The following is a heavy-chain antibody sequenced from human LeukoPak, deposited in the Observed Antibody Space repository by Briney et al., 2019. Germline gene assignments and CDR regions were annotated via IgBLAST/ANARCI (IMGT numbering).Heavy chain of an antibody. J-gene: IGHJ4*02. V-gene: IGHV1-69*13. CDR3: ARGEVEMATKYYFDY. D-gene: IGHD5-24*01. Sequence: ASVKVSCKASGYTFTGYYMHWVRQAPGQGLEWMGRIIPIFGTANYAQKFQGRVTITADESTSTAYMELSSLRSEDTAVYYCARGEVEMATKYYFDYWGQGTLVTVSS. CDR1: GYTFTGYY. CDR2: IIPIFGTA.